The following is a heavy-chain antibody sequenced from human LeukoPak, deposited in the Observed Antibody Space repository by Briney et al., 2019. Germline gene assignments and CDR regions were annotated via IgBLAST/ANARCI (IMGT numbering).Heavy chain of an antibody. D-gene: IGHD6-19*01. J-gene: IGHJ4*02. V-gene: IGHV4-39*01. CDR2: IYYSGST. CDR3: ARRLIAVAGGQVDY. CDR1: GGSISSSSYY. Sequence: SETLSLTCTVSGGSISSSSYYWGWIRQPPGKGLEWIGSIYYSGSTYYNPSLKSRVTISVDTSKNQFSLKLSSVTAADTAVYYCARRLIAVAGGQVDYWGQGTLVTVSS.